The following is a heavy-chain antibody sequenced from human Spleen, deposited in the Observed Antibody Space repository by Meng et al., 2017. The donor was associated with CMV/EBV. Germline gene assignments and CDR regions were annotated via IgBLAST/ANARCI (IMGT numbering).Heavy chain of an antibody. J-gene: IGHJ3*02. CDR1: GYTFTGYY. CDR3: ARVRISTFGGGRYAFGI. V-gene: IGHV1-2*02. Sequence: ASVKVSCKASGYTFTGYYIQWVRQAPGQGLEWMGGINPNSGGTNLVQKFKGRVTISRDTSINIAYMELSRLRSDDTAVYYCARVRISTFGGGRYAFGIWGQGTTVTVSS. CDR2: INPNSGGT. D-gene: IGHD3-3*01.